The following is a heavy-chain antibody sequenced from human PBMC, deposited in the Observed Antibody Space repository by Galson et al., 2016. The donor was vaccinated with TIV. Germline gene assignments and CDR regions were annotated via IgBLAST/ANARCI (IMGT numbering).Heavy chain of an antibody. CDR1: EFTFSAYA. D-gene: IGHD1-26*01. CDR3: AREGGTYFDSYYYGMVV. J-gene: IGHJ6*02. CDR2: ISYDASNK. V-gene: IGHV3-30*07. Sequence: SLRLSCAASEFTFSAYAMHRVRQAPGKGPEWVAIISYDASNKYYADSVKGRFTISRDNSKYTLYLQMNSLRAEDTAVYYCAREGGTYFDSYYYGMVVWGQGTTVTVSS.